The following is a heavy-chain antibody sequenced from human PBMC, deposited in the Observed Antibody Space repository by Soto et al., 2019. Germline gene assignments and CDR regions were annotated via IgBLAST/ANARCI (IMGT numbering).Heavy chain of an antibody. CDR1: GFTFSYYW. CDR2: IHSDGSST. J-gene: IGHJ3*01. Sequence: DVQLVESGGGSVQPGGSLSLSCAATGFTFSYYWMHWVRQAPGKGLVWVSRIHSDGSSTTDADSVKGRFTISRDNAKNTLYLRMNSLRAEDTAVYYCARGQWGAFDLWGQVTMVTVAS. D-gene: IGHD1-26*01. CDR3: ARGQWGAFDL. V-gene: IGHV3-74*01.